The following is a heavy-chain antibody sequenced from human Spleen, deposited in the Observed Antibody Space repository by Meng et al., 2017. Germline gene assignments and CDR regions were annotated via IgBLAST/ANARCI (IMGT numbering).Heavy chain of an antibody. D-gene: IGHD3-10*01. CDR1: GGTFSSYA. CDR2: IIPIFGTA. V-gene: IGHV1-69*06. CDR3: ARDCLIGFWFGEFYKSYYYYGMDV. Sequence: SVKVSCKASGGTFSSYAISWVRQAPGQGLEWMGGIIPIFGTANYAQKFQGRVTITADKSTSTAYMELSSLRSEDTAVYYCARDCLIGFWFGEFYKSYYYYGMDVWGQGTTVTVSS. J-gene: IGHJ6*02.